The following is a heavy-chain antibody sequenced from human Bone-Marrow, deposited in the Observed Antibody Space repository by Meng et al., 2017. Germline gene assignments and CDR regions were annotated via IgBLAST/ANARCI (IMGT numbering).Heavy chain of an antibody. Sequence: QLPLEEAGPGLVRPSETPSLTCTVSGGSVSSGPYYWTWVRQPPGKGLEWIGYKFHDGTTNYNPSLKSRVTMSVDASKKQFSLNLSSVTAADTAVYYCARDNMGSIDYWGQGTLVTVSS. CDR1: GGSVSSGPYY. V-gene: IGHV4-61*01. CDR3: ARDNMGSIDY. J-gene: IGHJ4*02. CDR2: KFHDGTT. D-gene: IGHD1-26*01.